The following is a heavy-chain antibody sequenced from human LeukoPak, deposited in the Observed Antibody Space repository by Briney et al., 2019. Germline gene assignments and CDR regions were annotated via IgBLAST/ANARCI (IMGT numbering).Heavy chain of an antibody. D-gene: IGHD3-3*01. Sequence: ASVKVSCKASGYTFVSYGITWVRQAPGQGLEWTGWISGYNGNRKFAQNFLGRVSMTTDSSTSTAYMELGSLRYDDTAVYYCARVPTVFGADPEQNHFYLWGQRTLVIVSS. V-gene: IGHV1-18*01. J-gene: IGHJ4*02. CDR2: ISGYNGNR. CDR3: ARVPTVFGADPEQNHFYL. CDR1: GYTFVSYG.